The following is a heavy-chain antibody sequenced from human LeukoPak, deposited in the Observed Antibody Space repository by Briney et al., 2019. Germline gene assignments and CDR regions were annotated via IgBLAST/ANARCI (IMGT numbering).Heavy chain of an antibody. CDR3: ARVVPQSYYYGMDV. D-gene: IGHD2-8*01. CDR2: INHSGST. V-gene: IGHV4-34*01. J-gene: IGHJ6*04. CDR1: GGSFSGYY. Sequence: SETLSLTCAVYGGSFSGYYWSWIRQPPGKGLEWIGEINHSGSTNYNPSLKSRVTISVDTSMNQFSLKLSSVTAADTAVYYCARVVPQSYYYGMDVWAKGPRSPSPQ.